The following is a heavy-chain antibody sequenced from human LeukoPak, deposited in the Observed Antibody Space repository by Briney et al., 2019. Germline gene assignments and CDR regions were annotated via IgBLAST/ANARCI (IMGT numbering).Heavy chain of an antibody. CDR1: GYTFTSYD. CDR2: MNPNSGNT. D-gene: IGHD3-22*01. J-gene: IGHJ5*02. Sequence: GASVKVSCKASGYTFTSYDINWVRQATGQGLEWMGWMNPNSGNTGYAQKFQGRVTITRNTSISTAYMELSSLRSEDTAVYYCARGLYYYDSSGQNWFDPWGQGTLVTVSS. CDR3: ARGLYYYDSSGQNWFDP. V-gene: IGHV1-8*03.